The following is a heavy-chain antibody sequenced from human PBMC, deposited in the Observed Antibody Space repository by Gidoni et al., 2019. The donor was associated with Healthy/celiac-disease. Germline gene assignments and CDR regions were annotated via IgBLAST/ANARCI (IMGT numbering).Heavy chain of an antibody. Sequence: QVQLQESGPGLVKPSETLSLTCTVSCGSISSYYWSWIRPPPGKGLEWIGYIYYSGSTNYNPSLKSRVTISVDTSKNQFSLKLSSVTAADTAVYYCARTGTTESWFDPWGQGTLVTVSS. CDR2: IYYSGST. CDR3: ARTGTTESWFDP. D-gene: IGHD1-7*01. J-gene: IGHJ5*02. V-gene: IGHV4-59*01. CDR1: CGSISSYY.